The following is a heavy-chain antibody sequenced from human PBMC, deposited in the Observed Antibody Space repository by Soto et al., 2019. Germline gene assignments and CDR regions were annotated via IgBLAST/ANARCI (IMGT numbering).Heavy chain of an antibody. J-gene: IGHJ4*02. V-gene: IGHV3-23*01. CDR3: AKDGYTNGQPDY. Sequence: EVQLLESGGGLVQPGGSLRLSCAASGFIFRNYAMSWVRQAPGKGLEWVSAISGSAGSRYYADSVKGRFTISRDNSKNTLYLQMNSLRAEDTAVYYCAKDGYTNGQPDYWGQGTLVTFSS. D-gene: IGHD5-18*01. CDR2: ISGSAGSR. CDR1: GFIFRNYA.